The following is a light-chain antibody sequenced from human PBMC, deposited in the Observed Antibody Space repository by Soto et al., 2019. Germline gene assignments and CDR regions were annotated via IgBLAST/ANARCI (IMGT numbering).Light chain of an antibody. V-gene: IGKV4-1*01. CDR3: QQYHSTPLT. J-gene: IGKJ4*01. CDR1: QSVLYRSNNKNY. Sequence: DIVMTQSPDFLAVSLGERATINCKSSQSVLYRSNNKNYLAWYQQKPGQPPKLLIYWASTRESGVPDRFSGSGSGTDFTLTISSLQAEDVAVYYCQQYHSTPLTFGGGTKVEIK. CDR2: WAS.